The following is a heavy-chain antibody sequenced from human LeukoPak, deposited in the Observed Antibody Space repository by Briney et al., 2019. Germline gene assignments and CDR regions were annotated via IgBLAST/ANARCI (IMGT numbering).Heavy chain of an antibody. CDR2: ISGSGGST. CDR3: AKGSNSGRPRYYFDY. Sequence: GGSLRLSCAASGFTFSSYAMSWARQAPGKGLEWVSAISGSGGSTYYADSVKGRFTISRDNSKNTLYLQMNSLRAEDTAVYDCAKGSNSGRPRYYFDYWGQGTLVTVSS. D-gene: IGHD1-26*01. J-gene: IGHJ4*02. CDR1: GFTFSSYA. V-gene: IGHV3-23*01.